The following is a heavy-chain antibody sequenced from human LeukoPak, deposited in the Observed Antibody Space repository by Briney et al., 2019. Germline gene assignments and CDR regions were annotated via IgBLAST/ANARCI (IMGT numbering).Heavy chain of an antibody. CDR2: MSSSGGST. Sequence: GSLSLSCAASGFTFSDFAMSWIRQAPGKGLEWVSGMSSSGGSTDYADSVKGRFTISRDNSKSTLYLQMNSLRVEDTAIYYCARKRERYYDSLIDYWGQGTLVTVSS. V-gene: IGHV3-23*01. D-gene: IGHD3-16*01. CDR3: ARKRERYYDSLIDY. CDR1: GFTFSDFA. J-gene: IGHJ4*02.